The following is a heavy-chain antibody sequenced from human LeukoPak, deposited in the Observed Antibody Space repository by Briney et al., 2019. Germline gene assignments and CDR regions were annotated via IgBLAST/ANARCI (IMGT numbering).Heavy chain of an antibody. CDR3: ARDQDWFDP. J-gene: IGHJ5*02. Sequence: ASVKVSCKASGYIFIDYEINWVRQATGQGLEWMGWMNPKSGDTGYEQKFKGRVTMTTDTSTSTAYMELRSLRSDDTAVYYCARDQDWFDPWGQGTLVTVSS. CDR2: MNPKSGDT. V-gene: IGHV1-8*02. CDR1: GYIFIDYE.